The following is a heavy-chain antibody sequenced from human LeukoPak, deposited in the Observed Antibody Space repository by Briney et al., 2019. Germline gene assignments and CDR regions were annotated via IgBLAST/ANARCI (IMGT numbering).Heavy chain of an antibody. J-gene: IGHJ6*02. CDR1: GVSINSNY. D-gene: IGHD2-15*01. V-gene: IGHV4-59*01. CDR3: ARDIVGTYGMDV. Sequence: SETLSLTCTVSGVSINSNYWNWIRQPPGKGLEWIGHIYYTGSTNYSPSLNSRVTISLDTSKNQFSLEMRSVTAADTAVYYCARDIVGTYGMDVWGQGTSVTVSS. CDR2: IYYTGST.